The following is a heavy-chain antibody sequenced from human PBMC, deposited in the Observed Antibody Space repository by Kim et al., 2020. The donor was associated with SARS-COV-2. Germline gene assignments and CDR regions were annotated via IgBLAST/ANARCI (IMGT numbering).Heavy chain of an antibody. V-gene: IGHV3-7*01. Sequence: GSESCYVDSVKGRFPIARDNAKNSLYLQRNGLRVGDTAVYYCARSVFGDNYWGQGTLVSVSS. CDR3: ARSVFGDNY. CDR2: GSES. J-gene: IGHJ4*02. D-gene: IGHD3-10*02.